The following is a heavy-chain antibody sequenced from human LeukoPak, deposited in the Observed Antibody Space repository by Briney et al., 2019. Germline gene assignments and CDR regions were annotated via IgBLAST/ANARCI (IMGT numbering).Heavy chain of an antibody. D-gene: IGHD2-15*01. CDR1: GLTFSNAW. J-gene: IGHJ4*02. CDR3: TNTVVVVASTGFDY. CDR2: IKSKTDGGTI. Sequence: PGGSLRLSCAASGLTFSNAWMSWVRQAPGKGLEWVGRIKSKTDGGTIDYAAPVKGRFTISRDDSKNTLYLQMNSLETEDTAVYYCTNTVVVVASTGFDYWGQGTLVTVSS. V-gene: IGHV3-15*01.